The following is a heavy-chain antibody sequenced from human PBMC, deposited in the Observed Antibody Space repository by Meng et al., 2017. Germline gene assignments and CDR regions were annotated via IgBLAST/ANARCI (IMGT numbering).Heavy chain of an antibody. CDR2: INPSGGST. D-gene: IGHD2-2*01. CDR1: GYTFTGYY. V-gene: IGHV1-46*01. J-gene: IGHJ3*02. Sequence: ASVKVSCKASGYTFTGYYMHWVRQAPGQGLEWMGIINPSGGSTSYAQKFQGRVTMTRDTSTSTVYMELSSLRSEDTAVYYCAREGYCSSTSCYAFDIWGQGTMVTVSS. CDR3: AREGYCSSTSCYAFDI.